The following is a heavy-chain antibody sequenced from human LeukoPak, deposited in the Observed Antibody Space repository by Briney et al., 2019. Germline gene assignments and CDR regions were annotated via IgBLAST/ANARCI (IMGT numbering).Heavy chain of an antibody. CDR3: AKGRQWLVDY. D-gene: IGHD6-19*01. CDR1: GFTFSSHS. V-gene: IGHV3-43*02. Sequence: GGSLRLSCAASGFTFSSHSVNWVRQRPGKGLEWVSLISGDGGATYYADSVKGRFTISRDNSKNSLYLQMNGLRSEDTALYYCAKGRQWLVDYWGQGTLVTVSS. CDR2: ISGDGGAT. J-gene: IGHJ4*02.